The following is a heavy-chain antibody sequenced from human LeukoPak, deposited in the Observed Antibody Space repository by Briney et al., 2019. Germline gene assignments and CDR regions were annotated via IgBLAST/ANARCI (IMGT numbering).Heavy chain of an antibody. CDR3: ARDVGGSLDY. D-gene: IGHD1-26*01. V-gene: IGHV3-7*01. CDR1: GFTFSTYW. Sequence: TGGSLRLSCAASGFTFSTYWMAWVRQAPGKGLEWVANIKGDESAKHQADSVKGRFTISRDNAQNSVYPQMSNLRGEDTAVYYCARDVGGSLDYWGQGTLVTVSS. J-gene: IGHJ4*02. CDR2: IKGDESAK.